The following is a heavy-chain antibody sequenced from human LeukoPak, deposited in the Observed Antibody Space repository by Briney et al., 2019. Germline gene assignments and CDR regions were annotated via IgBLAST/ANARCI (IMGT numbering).Heavy chain of an antibody. D-gene: IGHD3-22*01. CDR1: GFTFSAYG. Sequence: PGGSLRLSCSASGFTFSAYGMNWVRQAPGKRLEYVSATDSSGGSTSYADSVKGRFTISRDNAKNSLYLQMNSLRAEDTAVYYCARHVIYGSSGYHRFDYWGQGTLVTVSS. J-gene: IGHJ4*02. CDR2: TDSSGGST. V-gene: IGHV3-64*04. CDR3: ARHVIYGSSGYHRFDY.